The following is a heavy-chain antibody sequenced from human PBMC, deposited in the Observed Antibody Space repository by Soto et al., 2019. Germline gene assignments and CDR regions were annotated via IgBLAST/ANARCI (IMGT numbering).Heavy chain of an antibody. CDR1: GYNFKNYA. CDR3: VRDERAISGFVTLDY. J-gene: IGHJ4*02. CDR2: SNEGSGNS. D-gene: IGHD1-20*01. Sequence: QVQLVQSGAEVKRPGASVRVSCKASGYNFKNYAIHWVRQAPGQRLEWMGWSNEGSGNSRYSQKFQGRVSITRDTSANTVYMVLSSLKSEETATYYCVRDERAISGFVTLDYWGPGTLVTVSS. V-gene: IGHV1-3*01.